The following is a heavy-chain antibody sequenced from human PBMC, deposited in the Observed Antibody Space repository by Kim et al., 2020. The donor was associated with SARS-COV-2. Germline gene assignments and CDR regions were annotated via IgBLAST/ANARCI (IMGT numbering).Heavy chain of an antibody. J-gene: IGHJ4*02. Sequence: GGSLRLSCAASGFTFSSYGMHWVRQAPGKGLEWVAVISYDGSNKYYADSVKGRFTISRDNSKNTLYLQMNSLRAEDTAVYYCAKDKGGVGAEVDDYWGQG. D-gene: IGHD1-26*01. CDR3: AKDKGGVGAEVDDY. V-gene: IGHV3-30*18. CDR2: ISYDGSNK. CDR1: GFTFSSYG.